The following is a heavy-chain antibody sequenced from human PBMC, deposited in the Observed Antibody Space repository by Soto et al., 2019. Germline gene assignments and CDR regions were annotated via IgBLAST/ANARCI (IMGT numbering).Heavy chain of an antibody. CDR2: ISGSGGST. V-gene: IGHV3-23*01. D-gene: IGHD3-16*01. CDR1: GFTFSSYA. CDR3: AKGPLSGGFFD. Sequence: GGSLRLSCAASGFTFSSYAMSWVRQAPGKGLEWVSGISGSGGSTYYADSVKGRFTISRDNSKNTLYLQMNSLRAEDTAIYYCAKGPLSGGFFDWSAGSLVTVSS. J-gene: IGHJ4*02.